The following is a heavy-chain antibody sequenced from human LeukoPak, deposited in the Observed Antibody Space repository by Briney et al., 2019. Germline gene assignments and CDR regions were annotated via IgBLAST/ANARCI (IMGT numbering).Heavy chain of an antibody. Sequence: RASVKVSCKASGYTFTSYDINWVRQATGQGLEWMGWMNPNSGNTGYAQKFQGRVTMTRNTSISTAYMELSSLRSEDTAVYYCARVATTVIKRMGYWGQGTLVTVSS. CDR1: GYTFTSYD. D-gene: IGHD4-11*01. CDR3: ARVATTVIKRMGY. J-gene: IGHJ4*02. V-gene: IGHV1-8*01. CDR2: MNPNSGNT.